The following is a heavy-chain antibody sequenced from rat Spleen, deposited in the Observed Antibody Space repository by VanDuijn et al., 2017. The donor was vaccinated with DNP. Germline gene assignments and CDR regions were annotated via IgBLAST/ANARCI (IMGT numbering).Heavy chain of an antibody. CDR1: GFTFSDYY. J-gene: IGHJ2*01. CDR3: AKNTGYYFDS. D-gene: IGHD4-1*01. Sequence: EVQLVESGGGLVQPGRSLKLSCAASGFTFSDYYMAWVRQAPKKGLEWVAAISPSGSRTYNPDSVKGRFTISRDNAKSSLYLQLSSLKSEDTATYYCAKNTGYYFDSWGQGVMVTVSS. CDR2: ISPSGSRT. V-gene: IGHV5S10*01.